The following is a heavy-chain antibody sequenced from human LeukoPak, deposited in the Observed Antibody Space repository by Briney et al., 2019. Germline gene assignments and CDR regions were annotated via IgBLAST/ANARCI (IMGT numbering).Heavy chain of an antibody. CDR2: INHGGTT. J-gene: IGHJ4*02. CDR1: GGSISGSGYD. D-gene: IGHD1-14*01. CDR3: ARLPITYYFDQ. Sequence: LETLSLTCTVSGGSISGSGYDWGWVRQAPGKGLEWIGSINHGGTTYHNLSLKSRVTISVDTSKNQFSLRRSSVTAADTAVYYCARLPITYYFDQWGQGTLVTVSS. V-gene: IGHV4-39*01.